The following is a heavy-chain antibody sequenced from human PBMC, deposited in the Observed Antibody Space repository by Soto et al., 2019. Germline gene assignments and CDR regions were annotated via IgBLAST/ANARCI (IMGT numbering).Heavy chain of an antibody. CDR3: ARTVLGSLGFWFAH. Sequence: SETLSLTCTVSGGAISSGGYYLSWIRQHPGKGLEWIGYIYYSGSTYYNPSLKSRVTISVDTSKNKFSLKLRSVTAADPAVYYWARTVLGSLGFWFAHWGQGTGVTVS. V-gene: IGHV4-31*03. D-gene: IGHD3-10*01. J-gene: IGHJ5*02. CDR2: IYYSGST. CDR1: GGAISSGGYY.